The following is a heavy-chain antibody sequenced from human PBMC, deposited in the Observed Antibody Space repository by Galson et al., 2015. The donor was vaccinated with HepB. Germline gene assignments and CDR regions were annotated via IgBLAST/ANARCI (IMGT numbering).Heavy chain of an antibody. Sequence: SLRLSCAASGFIFSDYYMSWIRQAPGKGLEWVSFISSSNTYSNYADSVKGRFTISRDNAKNSLYLQMNSLRAEDTAVHYCARGSREVDHWGHGILVAVSS. CDR1: GFIFSDYY. J-gene: IGHJ4*01. CDR2: ISSSNTYS. CDR3: ARGSREVDH. V-gene: IGHV3-11*06.